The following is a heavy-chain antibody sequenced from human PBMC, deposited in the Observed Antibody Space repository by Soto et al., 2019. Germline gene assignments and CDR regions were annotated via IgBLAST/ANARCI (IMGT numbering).Heavy chain of an antibody. V-gene: IGHV3-64*02. CDR3: ARGIYFGSARYYFDY. CDR1: GFTFKTYY. Sequence: GGSLRLSCAASGFTFKTYYMHWDRQAPGKGPEYVSAISSSGDSTYYADSVKGRFTISRDNSKNTMYLQMGSLRVEDMAFYYCARGIYFGSARYYFDYWGQGALVTVSS. CDR2: ISSSGDST. J-gene: IGHJ4*02. D-gene: IGHD3-10*01.